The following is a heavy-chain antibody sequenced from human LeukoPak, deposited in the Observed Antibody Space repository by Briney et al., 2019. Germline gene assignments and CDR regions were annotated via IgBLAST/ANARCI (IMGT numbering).Heavy chain of an antibody. D-gene: IGHD3-22*01. V-gene: IGHV1-2*02. CDR1: GYTFTGYY. CDR2: INPNSGGT. Sequence: ASLKVSCKASGYTFTGYYMHWVRQAPGQGLEWMGWINPNSGGTNYAQKFQGRVTMTRDTSISTAYMELSRLRSDDTAVYYCAREHYYASSGYNDYWGQGTLVTVSS. CDR3: AREHYYASSGYNDY. J-gene: IGHJ4*02.